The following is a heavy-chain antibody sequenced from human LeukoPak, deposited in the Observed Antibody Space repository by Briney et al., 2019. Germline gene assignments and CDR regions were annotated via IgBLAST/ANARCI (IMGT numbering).Heavy chain of an antibody. Sequence: SETLSLTCTVSGASITSYSWNWIRQPAGKGLEWIGRIHGNGSTNYNPSFKNRVTMSLDTSKSQFSPKMTSVTAADTALYFCARDMVSTWPYFYTYYYMDVWGQGTTVAVTS. CDR3: ARDMVSTWPYFYTYYYMDV. CDR2: IHGNGST. V-gene: IGHV4-4*07. CDR1: GASITSYS. D-gene: IGHD6-13*01. J-gene: IGHJ6*03.